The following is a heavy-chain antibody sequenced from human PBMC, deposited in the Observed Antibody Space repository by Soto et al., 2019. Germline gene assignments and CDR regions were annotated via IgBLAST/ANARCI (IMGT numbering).Heavy chain of an antibody. CDR3: ARGPDYDFWSGYYWP. CDR1: GVYIGSGDYY. V-gene: IGHV4-30-4*08. J-gene: IGHJ5*02. Sequence: ILSLSCSVSGVYIGSGDYYWSWKSQPPGKGLEWIGYIYYSGSTYYNPSLKSRVTISVDTSKNQFSLKLSSVTAADTAVYFCARGPDYDFWSGYYWPWGQGTLVTVSS. CDR2: IYYSGST. D-gene: IGHD3-3*01.